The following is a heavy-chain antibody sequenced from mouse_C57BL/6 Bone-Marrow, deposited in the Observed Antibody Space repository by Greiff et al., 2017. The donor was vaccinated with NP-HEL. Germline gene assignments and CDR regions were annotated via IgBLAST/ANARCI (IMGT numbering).Heavy chain of an antibody. CDR1: GYTFTSYT. Sequence: VQLQESGAELVRPGASVKMSCKASGYTFTSYTMHWVKQRPGQGLEWIGYINPSSGYTKYNQKFKDKATLTADKSSSTAYMQLSSLTSEDSAVYYCALLFCYFDYWDRGKALTVTA. CDR3: ALLFCYFDY. V-gene: IGHV1-4*01. CDR2: INPSSGYT. J-gene: IGHJ2*01.